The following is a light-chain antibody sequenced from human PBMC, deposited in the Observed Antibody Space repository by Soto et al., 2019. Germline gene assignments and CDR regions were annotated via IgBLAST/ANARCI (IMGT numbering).Light chain of an antibody. Sequence: DIQMTQSPSTLSASVGDRVSISCRASQSVSVWVAWYQQKPGTAPKLLIYDAFTVDTGVPSRFSGSGSGTEFTLTISSIQPEDFAPYYCQQYDAFSRTFGQGTKVAIK. CDR1: QSVSVW. CDR3: QQYDAFSRT. J-gene: IGKJ1*01. CDR2: DAF. V-gene: IGKV1-5*01.